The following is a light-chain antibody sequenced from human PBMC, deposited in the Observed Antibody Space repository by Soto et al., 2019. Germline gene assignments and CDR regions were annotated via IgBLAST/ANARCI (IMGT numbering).Light chain of an antibody. CDR2: SNS. CDR3: AAWDDSLNGFYV. J-gene: IGLJ1*01. V-gene: IGLV1-44*01. Sequence: QYVLIQPPSASGTPGQRVTISCSGSSSNIGSNTANWYQQLPGTAPKLLIHSNSQRPSGVPDRFSGSKSGTSASLAISGLQSEDEADYYCAAWDDSLNGFYVFGTGTKLTVL. CDR1: SSNIGSNT.